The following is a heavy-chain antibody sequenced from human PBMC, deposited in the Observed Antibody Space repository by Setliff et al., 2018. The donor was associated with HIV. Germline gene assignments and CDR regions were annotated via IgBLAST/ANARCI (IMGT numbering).Heavy chain of an antibody. CDR1: GGSFRSSRYY. D-gene: IGHD3-10*01. J-gene: IGHJ4*02. V-gene: IGHV4-39*01. CDR2: IHYGGFF. CDR3: ARPALGIGGGSRFDN. Sequence: SSETLSLTCTVSGGSFRSSRYYWGWIRQPPGKGLEWIGNIHYGGFFWYSPSLKSRVTISVDTSKNQFSLKLSSVTAADTAVYYCARPALGIGGGSRFDNWGQGTRVTVSS.